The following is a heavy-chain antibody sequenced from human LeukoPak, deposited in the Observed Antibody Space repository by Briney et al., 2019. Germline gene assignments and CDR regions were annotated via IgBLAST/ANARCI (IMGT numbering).Heavy chain of an antibody. J-gene: IGHJ4*02. Sequence: SETLSLTCAVYGGSFSGYYWSWIRQPPGKGLEWIGEINHSGSTNYNPSLKSRVTISVDTSKNQFSLKLSSVTAADTAVYYCARDDSSGRGYLDYWGQGTLVTVSS. V-gene: IGHV4-34*01. CDR2: INHSGST. D-gene: IGHD3-22*01. CDR3: ARDDSSGRGYLDY. CDR1: GGSFSGYY.